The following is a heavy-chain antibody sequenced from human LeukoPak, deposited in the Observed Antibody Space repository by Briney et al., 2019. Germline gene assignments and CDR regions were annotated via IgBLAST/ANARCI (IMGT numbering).Heavy chain of an antibody. CDR3: ARGLPKNDYGDYGGTWFDP. Sequence: SETLSLTCTISGGSISSNNYYWAWIRQPPGKGLEWIGSIYYSGNTYYSPSLRSRVTISVDTSKNQFSLKLSSVTAADTAVYYCARGLPKNDYGDYGGTWFDPWGQGTLVTVSS. CDR1: GGSISSNNYY. V-gene: IGHV4-39*07. J-gene: IGHJ5*02. CDR2: IYYSGNT. D-gene: IGHD4-17*01.